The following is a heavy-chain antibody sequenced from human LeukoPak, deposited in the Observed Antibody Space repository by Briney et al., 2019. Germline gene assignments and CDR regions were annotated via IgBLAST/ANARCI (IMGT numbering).Heavy chain of an antibody. D-gene: IGHD2-2*01. CDR2: IIPIFGTS. CDR3: AREGGGYCSSTSCPSFDY. V-gene: IGHV1-69*13. Sequence: GASVKVSCKASGGTFSSYAISWVRQAPGQGLEWMGGIIPIFGTSNYAQKFQGRVTITADESTSTAYMELSSLRSEDTAVYYRAREGGGYCSSTSCPSFDYWGQGTLVTVSS. J-gene: IGHJ4*02. CDR1: GGTFSSYA.